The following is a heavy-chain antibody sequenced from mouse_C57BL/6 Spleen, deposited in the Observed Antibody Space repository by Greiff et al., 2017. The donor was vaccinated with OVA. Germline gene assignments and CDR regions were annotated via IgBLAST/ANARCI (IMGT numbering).Heavy chain of an antibody. CDR1: GYTFTGYW. Sequence: VKLMESGAELMKPGASVKLSCKATGYTFTGYWIEWVKQRPGHGLEWIGEILPGSGSTNYNEKFKGKATFTADTSSNTAYMQLSSLTTEDSAIYYCARRQSYYAMDYWGQGTSVTVSS. J-gene: IGHJ4*01. V-gene: IGHV1-9*01. CDR2: ILPGSGST. D-gene: IGHD6-1*01. CDR3: ARRQSYYAMDY.